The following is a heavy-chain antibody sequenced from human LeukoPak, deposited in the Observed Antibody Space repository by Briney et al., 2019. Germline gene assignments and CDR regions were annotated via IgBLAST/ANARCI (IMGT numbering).Heavy chain of an antibody. D-gene: IGHD2-21*02. CDR1: GFTFSNYA. CDR3: ARDPTPGGDGWFDP. CDR2: ISGSGAST. J-gene: IGHJ5*02. Sequence: GGSLRLSCAASGFTFSNYAMSWVRQAPGKGLEWVSVISGSGASTYYADSVKGRFTISRDNSKNTLYLQMNSLRAEGTAVYYCARDPTPGGDGWFDPWGQGTLVTVSS. V-gene: IGHV3-23*01.